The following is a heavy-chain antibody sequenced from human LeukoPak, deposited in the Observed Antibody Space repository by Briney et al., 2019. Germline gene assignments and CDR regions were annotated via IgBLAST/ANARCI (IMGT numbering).Heavy chain of an antibody. CDR3: TRADRGDVFDI. V-gene: IGHV3-74*01. CDR2: INSDGRRT. J-gene: IGHJ3*02. D-gene: IGHD2-15*01. CDR1: GFTFSSYA. Sequence: PGGSLRLSCAASGFTFSSYAMSWVRQAQGKGLVWVSRINSDGRRTSYADSVKGRFTISRDNAKNTLYLQMNSLRAEDTAVYYCTRADRGDVFDIWGQGTMVSVSS.